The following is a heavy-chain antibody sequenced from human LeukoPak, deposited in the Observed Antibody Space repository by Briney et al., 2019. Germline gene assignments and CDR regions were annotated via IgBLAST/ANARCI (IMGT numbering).Heavy chain of an antibody. CDR1: GGTFSSYA. J-gene: IGHJ6*04. D-gene: IGHD3-10*01. V-gene: IGHV1-69*01. Sequence: SVKVSCKASGGTFSSYAIGWVRQAPGQGLEWMGGIIPIFGTANYAQKFQGRVTITADESTSTAYMKLSSLRSEDTAVYYCARRTITMVRGVIYYYGMDVWGKGTTVTVSS. CDR3: ARRTITMVRGVIYYYGMDV. CDR2: IIPIFGTA.